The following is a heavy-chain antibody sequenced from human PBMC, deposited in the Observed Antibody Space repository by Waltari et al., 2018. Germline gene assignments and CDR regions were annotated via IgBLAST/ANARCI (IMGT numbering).Heavy chain of an antibody. Sequence: QVQLVQSGAEVKKPGASVKVSCKASGYTFTSYAIHLVRQAPGQGLEWVGWINAGDGDTRSSQKFQGRVTVTRDTSASTAYMELSSLRSEDTAVYFCAREGHFRTASGSVYYYYALDVWGLGTTVTVSS. CDR2: INAGDGDT. J-gene: IGHJ6*02. CDR3: AREGHFRTASGSVYYYYALDV. V-gene: IGHV1-3*01. D-gene: IGHD2-15*01. CDR1: GYTFTSYA.